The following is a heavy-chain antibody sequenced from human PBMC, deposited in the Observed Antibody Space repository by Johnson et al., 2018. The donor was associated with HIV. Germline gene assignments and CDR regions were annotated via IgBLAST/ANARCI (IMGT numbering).Heavy chain of an antibody. J-gene: IGHJ3*01. CDR2: IYSGGKT. D-gene: IGHD3-22*01. V-gene: IGHV3-53*01. Sequence: EVQLVESGGGLIQPGGSLRLSCAASGFNVSSNYMNWVRQTTGKSLEWVAVIYSGGKTYYADDVKGRFTASRDNSKNTLYLQMNSLRAEDTALYYCARVGYYVDAFDVWGQGTMVTVSS. CDR3: ARVGYYVDAFDV. CDR1: GFNVSSNY.